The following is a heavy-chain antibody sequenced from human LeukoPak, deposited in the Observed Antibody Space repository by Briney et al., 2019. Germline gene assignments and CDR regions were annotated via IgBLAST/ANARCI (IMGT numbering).Heavy chain of an antibody. CDR3: ARGRSGYGPFDAFDI. D-gene: IGHD3-22*01. CDR2: ISGSGVNT. J-gene: IGHJ3*02. Sequence: GGSLRLSCATSGFSFTDYPMNWVRQAPGKGLEWVSAISGSGVNTYYADSVKGRFAASKGNSKNTLYLQMNSLRAEDTAVYYCARGRSGYGPFDAFDIWGQGTWVTVSS. CDR1: GFSFTDYP. V-gene: IGHV3-23*01.